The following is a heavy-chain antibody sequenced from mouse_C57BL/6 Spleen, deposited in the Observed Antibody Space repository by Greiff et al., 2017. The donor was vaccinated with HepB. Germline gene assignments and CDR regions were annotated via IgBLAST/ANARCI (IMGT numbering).Heavy chain of an antibody. Sequence: QVQLQQPGAELVRPGTSVKLSCKASGYTFTSYWMHWVKQRPGQGLEWIGVIDPSDSYTNYNQKFKGKATLTVDTSSSTAYMQLSSLTSEDSAVYYCTRDWGYWGQGTTLTVSS. CDR2: IDPSDSYT. D-gene: IGHD4-1*01. CDR3: TRDWGY. CDR1: GYTFTSYW. V-gene: IGHV1-59*01. J-gene: IGHJ2*01.